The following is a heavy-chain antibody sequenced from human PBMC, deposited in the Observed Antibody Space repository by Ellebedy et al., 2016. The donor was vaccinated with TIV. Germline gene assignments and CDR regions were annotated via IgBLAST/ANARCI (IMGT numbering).Heavy chain of an antibody. V-gene: IGHV4-34*01. J-gene: IGHJ6*02. CDR2: INHSGST. D-gene: IGHD4-17*01. Sequence: SETLSLTXAVYGGSFSGYYWSWIRQPPGKGLEWIGEINHSGSTNYNPSLKSRVTISVDTSKNQFSLKLSSVTAADTAVYYCARVAVTPKWGLYYYYGMDVWGQGTTVTVSS. CDR3: ARVAVTPKWGLYYYYGMDV. CDR1: GGSFSGYY.